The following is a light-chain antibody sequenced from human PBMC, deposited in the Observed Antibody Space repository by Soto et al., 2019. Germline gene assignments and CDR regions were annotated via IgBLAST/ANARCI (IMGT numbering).Light chain of an antibody. CDR2: GAS. J-gene: IGKJ2*01. Sequence: EIVMTQFPVTLSVSPGERVTLSCRASQSVSTKLAWYQHKPGQPPRLLIFGASARAAGVPARFSGSGSGTDFTITISSLQPEDFAVYYCQQYDNWPPYTFGQGTKLEIK. CDR1: QSVSTK. CDR3: QQYDNWPPYT. V-gene: IGKV3-15*01.